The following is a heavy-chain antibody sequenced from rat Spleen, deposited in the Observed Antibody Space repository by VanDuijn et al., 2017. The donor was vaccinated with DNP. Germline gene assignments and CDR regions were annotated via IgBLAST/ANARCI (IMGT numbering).Heavy chain of an antibody. D-gene: IGHD1-3*01. Sequence: EVQLVESGGGLVQPGRSMKLSCAASGFTFSNYYMAWVRQAPTKGLEWVATISYDGSSTYYPDSVKGRFTISRDDAKSSLYLKMNSLKSEDTATYYWATHPGSYGFAYWGQGTLVTVSS. J-gene: IGHJ3*01. CDR2: ISYDGSST. V-gene: IGHV5-22*01. CDR1: GFTFSNYY. CDR3: ATHPGSYGFAY.